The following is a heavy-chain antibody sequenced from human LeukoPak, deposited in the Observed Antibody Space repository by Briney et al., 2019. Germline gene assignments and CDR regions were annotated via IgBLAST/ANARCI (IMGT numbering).Heavy chain of an antibody. CDR3: ARVSSSSTNWFDS. D-gene: IGHD6-19*01. Sequence: GGSLRLSCAASGFSFSDYYMTWIRQAPGKGLEWVSYISSGSSYTNQGDAVKGRFTISRDNAKNSLYLQMNSLRVEDTAVYYCARVSSSSTNWFDSWGQGTLVTVSS. CDR2: ISSGSSYT. CDR1: GFSFSDYY. V-gene: IGHV3-11*06. J-gene: IGHJ5*01.